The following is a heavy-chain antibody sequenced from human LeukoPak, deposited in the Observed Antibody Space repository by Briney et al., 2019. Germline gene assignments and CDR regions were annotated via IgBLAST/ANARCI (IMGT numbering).Heavy chain of an antibody. CDR3: ASPHCGGDCPIDY. V-gene: IGHV3-11*04. Sequence: GGSLRLSCAGSGFTFSDYYMSWIRQAPGKGLEWLSYISSSGSAIYYAASVKGRFTISRDNAKNSLFLQMNSLRAEGTAVYYCASPHCGGDCPIDYWGQGTLVTVSS. J-gene: IGHJ4*02. D-gene: IGHD2-21*02. CDR1: GFTFSDYY. CDR2: ISSSGSAI.